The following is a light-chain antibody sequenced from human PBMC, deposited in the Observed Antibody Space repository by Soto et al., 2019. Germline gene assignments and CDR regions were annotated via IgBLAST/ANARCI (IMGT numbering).Light chain of an antibody. Sequence: QSALTQPASVSGSPGQSITISCTGTSSDVASYDLVSWYQHHPGKAPKLMIYEVTKRPSGVSNRFSGSKSGNTASLTISGLQDEDEADYYCCSYAGSSTWVFGGGTKVTVL. CDR1: SSDVASYDL. V-gene: IGLV2-23*02. CDR3: CSYAGSSTWV. CDR2: EVT. J-gene: IGLJ3*02.